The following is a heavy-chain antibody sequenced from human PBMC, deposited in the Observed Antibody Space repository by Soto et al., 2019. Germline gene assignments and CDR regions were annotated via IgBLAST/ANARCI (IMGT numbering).Heavy chain of an antibody. V-gene: IGHV4-39*01. CDR1: GGSISSSGYY. J-gene: IGHJ4*02. CDR2: IYCSGST. CDR3: ARLGRGRYCSGGSCYFDY. D-gene: IGHD2-15*01. Sequence: ETLSLPSSVSGGSISSSGYYWGWIRKPPGKGLEWIGSIYCSGSTYYNPSLKSRVTISVDTSKNQFSLKLSSVTAADTAVYYCARLGRGRYCSGGSCYFDYWGQGTLVTGSS.